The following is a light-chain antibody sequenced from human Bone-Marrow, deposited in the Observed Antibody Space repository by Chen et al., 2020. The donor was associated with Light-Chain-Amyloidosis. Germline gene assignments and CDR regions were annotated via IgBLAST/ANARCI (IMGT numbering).Light chain of an antibody. Sequence: QSALTQPASVSGSPGQSITISCTGTSSDVGGDNHVSWYQQHPDKAPKLMIYEVTNRPSLVPDSVSGSKSDNTASLTISGLQTEDDADYFCSSYTITNTLVFGSGTRVTVL. CDR2: EVT. V-gene: IGLV2-14*01. J-gene: IGLJ1*01. CDR3: SSYTITNTLV. CDR1: SSDVGGDNH.